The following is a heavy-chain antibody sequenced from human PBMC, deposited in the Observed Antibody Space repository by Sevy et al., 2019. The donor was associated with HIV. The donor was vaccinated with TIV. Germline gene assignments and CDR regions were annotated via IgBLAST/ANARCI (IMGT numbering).Heavy chain of an antibody. CDR1: GFTFSSYA. V-gene: IGHV3-23*01. J-gene: IGHJ4*02. Sequence: GGSLRLSCAASGFTFSSYAMSWVRQAPGKGLEWVSAISGSGGSTYYADSVKGRFTISRDNSKNTLYLQMNSLRAEDTAVYYCAKSAMTYYDVWSGYYTGPDYWGQGTLVTVSS. D-gene: IGHD3-3*01. CDR2: ISGSGGST. CDR3: AKSAMTYYDVWSGYYTGPDY.